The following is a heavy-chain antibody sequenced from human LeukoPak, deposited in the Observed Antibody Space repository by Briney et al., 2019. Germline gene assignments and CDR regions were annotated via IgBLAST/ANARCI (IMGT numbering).Heavy chain of an antibody. V-gene: IGHV3-66*01. CDR3: ARDRGHGSYYFDY. CDR2: LYSGGST. J-gene: IGHJ4*02. D-gene: IGHD6-6*01. CDR1: GFTVSSNY. Sequence: GGSLRLSCAASGFTVSSNYMSWVRQAPGKGLEWVSVLYSGGSTYYADSVKGRFTISRDNSKNTLYLQMNSLRAEDTAVYYCARDRGHGSYYFDYWGQGTLVTVSS.